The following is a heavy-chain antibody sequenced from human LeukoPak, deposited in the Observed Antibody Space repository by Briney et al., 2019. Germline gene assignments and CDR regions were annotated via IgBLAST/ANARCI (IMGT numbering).Heavy chain of an antibody. CDR2: IYCSGST. CDR3: ARDGDSSGWANWFDP. D-gene: IGHD6-19*01. V-gene: IGHV4-59*01. J-gene: IGHJ5*02. Sequence: SETLSLTCAASGGSISSYYWSWIRQPPGKGLEWIGYIYCSGSTNYNPSLKSRVTISVDTSKNQFSLKLSSVTAADTAVYYCARDGDSSGWANWFDPWGQGTLVTVSS. CDR1: GGSISSYY.